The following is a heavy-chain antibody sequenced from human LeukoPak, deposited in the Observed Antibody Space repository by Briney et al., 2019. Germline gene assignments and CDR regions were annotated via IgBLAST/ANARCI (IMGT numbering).Heavy chain of an antibody. Sequence: GASVKVSCKASGYTFTSYGISWVRQAPGQGLEWMGWISAYNGNTNYAQKLQGRVTMTTDTSTSTAYMELRSLRSGDTAVYYCARGYGSGSYYNYPHDYWGQGTLVTVSS. CDR1: GYTFTSYG. D-gene: IGHD3-10*01. J-gene: IGHJ4*02. V-gene: IGHV1-18*01. CDR3: ARGYGSGSYYNYPHDY. CDR2: ISAYNGNT.